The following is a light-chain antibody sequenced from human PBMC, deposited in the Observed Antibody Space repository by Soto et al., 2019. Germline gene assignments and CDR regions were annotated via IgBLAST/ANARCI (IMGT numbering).Light chain of an antibody. Sequence: EIVLTQSPVTLSLSPGERATLSCRASQSVPNYLAWYQQKPGQAPRLVIYDISHRATGIPARFSGSGSGTDFTLTISNLEPEDAAVYCCHQRNSWPRSTFGQGTKLEIK. CDR1: QSVPNY. J-gene: IGKJ2*02. CDR2: DIS. V-gene: IGKV3-11*01. CDR3: HQRNSWPRST.